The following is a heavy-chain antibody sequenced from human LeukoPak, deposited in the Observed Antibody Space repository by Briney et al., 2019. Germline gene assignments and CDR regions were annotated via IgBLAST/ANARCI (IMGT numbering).Heavy chain of an antibody. D-gene: IGHD3-3*01. CDR1: GYSISSRYF. Sequence: SETLSLTCTVSGYSISSRYFWGWIRQPPGKGLERIGSIYQSGSTYYNPSLKSRVTISVDTSKDQFSVKLTSVTAADTAVYFCARQSAYNPYYAFDSWGQGTLVTVSS. V-gene: IGHV4-38-2*02. CDR3: ARQSAYNPYYAFDS. J-gene: IGHJ4*01. CDR2: IYQSGST.